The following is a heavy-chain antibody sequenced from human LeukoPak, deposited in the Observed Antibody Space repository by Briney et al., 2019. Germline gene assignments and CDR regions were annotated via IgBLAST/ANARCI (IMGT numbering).Heavy chain of an antibody. J-gene: IGHJ4*02. CDR2: ISGSGKT. CDR3: AKERDAKGYFDH. Sequence: GGSLRLSCAASGFSFSTYAMSWVRQAPGQGLEWVSAISGSGKTYYPDSVKGRFTISRDNSKNTLFLLMNGLRAEDTAVYYCAKERDAKGYFDHWGQGTLVTVSS. CDR1: GFSFSTYA. V-gene: IGHV3-23*01.